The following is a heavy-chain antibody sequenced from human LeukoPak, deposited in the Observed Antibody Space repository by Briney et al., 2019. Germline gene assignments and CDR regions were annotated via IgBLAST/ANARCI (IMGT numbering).Heavy chain of an antibody. J-gene: IGHJ4*02. D-gene: IGHD3-16*01. Sequence: PGGSLRLSCAASGFTFSSYGMHWVRQAPGKGLEWVAVISYDGSNKYYADSVKGRFTISRDNSKNTLYLQMNSLRAEDTAMYYCAKDLGDWGQGTLVTVSS. CDR2: ISYDGSNK. CDR1: GFTFSSYG. V-gene: IGHV3-30*18. CDR3: AKDLGD.